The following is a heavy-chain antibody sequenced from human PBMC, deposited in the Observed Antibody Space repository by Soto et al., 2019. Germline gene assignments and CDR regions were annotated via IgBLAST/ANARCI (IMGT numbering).Heavy chain of an antibody. V-gene: IGHV4-4*02. CDR3: GRTKDYFYGVDV. CDR2: IYHNERT. Sequence: QVQLQESGPGLVKPSGTLSLTCAVSGVSISSGQWWSWVRQPPGKGLEWIGEIYHNERTNYNPSLKSRLTMSLDKSKNQVSLKLSSVTAADTATYYCGRTKDYFYGVDVWGQGTTVTVSS. J-gene: IGHJ6*02. CDR1: GVSISSGQW.